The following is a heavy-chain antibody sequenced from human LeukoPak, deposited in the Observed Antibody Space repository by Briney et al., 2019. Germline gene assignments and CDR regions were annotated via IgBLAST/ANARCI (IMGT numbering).Heavy chain of an antibody. J-gene: IGHJ4*02. CDR1: GFTFSSYW. D-gene: IGHD6-19*01. Sequence: GGSLRLSCAASGFTFSSYWMHWVRQAPGKGLVWVSRIKSDGSSTNYADSVKGRFTISRDNAKNTVYLQMNSLRAEDTAVYYCARVGYSSGWYSIDYWGQGALVTVSS. V-gene: IGHV3-74*01. CDR3: ARVGYSSGWYSIDY. CDR2: IKSDGSST.